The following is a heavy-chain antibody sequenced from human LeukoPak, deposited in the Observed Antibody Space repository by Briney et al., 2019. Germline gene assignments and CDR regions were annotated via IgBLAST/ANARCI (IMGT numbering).Heavy chain of an antibody. CDR2: ISGSGGST. D-gene: IGHD3-3*01. CDR1: GFTFSSYA. Sequence: GGSLRLSCAASGFTFSSYAMSWVRQAPGKGLEWVSAISGSGGSTYYADSVKGRFTISRDNSKNTLYLQMNSLRAEDTAVYYCAKLTYDFWSGYYPFDYWGQGTLVTVSS. J-gene: IGHJ4*02. CDR3: AKLTYDFWSGYYPFDY. V-gene: IGHV3-23*01.